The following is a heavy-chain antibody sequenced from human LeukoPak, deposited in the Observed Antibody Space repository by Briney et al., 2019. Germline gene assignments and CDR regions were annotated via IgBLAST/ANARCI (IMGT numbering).Heavy chain of an antibody. CDR3: AKDIDLDYGSRSLGGHFDY. Sequence: GGSLRLSCAASGFTFDDYTMHWVRQAPGKGLEWVSLISWDGGSTYYADSVKGRFTISRDNSKNSLYLRMNSLRTEDTALYYCAKDIDLDYGSRSLGGHFDYWGQGTLVTVSS. J-gene: IGHJ4*02. CDR2: ISWDGGST. D-gene: IGHD3-10*01. V-gene: IGHV3-43*01. CDR1: GFTFDDYT.